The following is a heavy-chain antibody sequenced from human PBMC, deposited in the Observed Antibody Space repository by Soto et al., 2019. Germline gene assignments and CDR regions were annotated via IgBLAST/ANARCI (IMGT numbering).Heavy chain of an antibody. CDR2: IYFSGST. V-gene: IGHV4-31*03. CDR3: ARDYYDSTGYHYYYTGMDV. CDR1: GGSISSSGYY. J-gene: IGHJ6*02. D-gene: IGHD3-22*01. Sequence: SETLSLTCTVSGGSISSSGYYWSWVRQHPGKGLEWIGYIYFSGSTNYNPSLKSRVTISVDTSKNQFSLKLSSVTAADTAVYYCARDYYDSTGYHYYYTGMDVWGQGTTVTVSS.